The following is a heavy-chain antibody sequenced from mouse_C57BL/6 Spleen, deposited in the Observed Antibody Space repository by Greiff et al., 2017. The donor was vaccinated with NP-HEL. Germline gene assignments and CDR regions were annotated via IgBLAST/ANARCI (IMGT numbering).Heavy chain of an antibody. V-gene: IGHV7-3*01. D-gene: IGHD3-2*02. Sequence: EVQGVESGGGLVQPGGSLSLSCAASGFTFTDYYMSWVRQPPGKALEWLGFIRNKANGYTTEYSASVKGRFTISRDNSQSILYLQMNALRAEDSATYYCARYIPYPNQATGAMDYWGQGTSVTVSS. CDR3: ARYIPYPNQATGAMDY. CDR2: IRNKANGYTT. J-gene: IGHJ4*01. CDR1: GFTFTDYY.